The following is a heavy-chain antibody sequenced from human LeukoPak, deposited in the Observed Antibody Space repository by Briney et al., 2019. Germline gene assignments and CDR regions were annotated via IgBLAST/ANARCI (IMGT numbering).Heavy chain of an antibody. CDR2: IYYSGST. CDR3: ARGNPVGATH. D-gene: IGHD1-26*01. CDR1: GGSISSGGYY. Sequence: SETLSLTCTVSGGSISSGGYYWSWIRQHPGKGLEWIGYIYYSGSTNYNPSLKSRVTISVDTSKNQFSLKLSSVTAADTAVYYCARGNPVGATHWGQGTLVTVSS. J-gene: IGHJ4*02. V-gene: IGHV4-31*03.